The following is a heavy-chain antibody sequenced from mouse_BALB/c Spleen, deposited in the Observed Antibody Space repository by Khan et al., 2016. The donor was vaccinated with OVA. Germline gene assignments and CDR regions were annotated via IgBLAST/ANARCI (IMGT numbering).Heavy chain of an antibody. CDR2: INTYTGEP. V-gene: IGHV9-1*02. J-gene: IGHJ1*01. CDR3: ARGASYWYFDV. CDR1: GYTFTNYG. Sequence: QFQLVQSGPGLKKPGETVKISCKASGYTFTNYGMNWVKQAPGKGLKWMGWINTYTGEPTYTDDFKGRFAFSLETSASTAYLQINNLKNEDMATYFCARGASYWYFDVWGAGTTVTVSS.